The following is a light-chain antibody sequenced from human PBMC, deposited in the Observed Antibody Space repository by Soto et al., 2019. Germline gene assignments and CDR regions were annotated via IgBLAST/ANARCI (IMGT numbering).Light chain of an antibody. CDR2: KAS. CDR3: QQCNYYPPFT. CDR1: QTISSW. V-gene: IGKV1-5*03. J-gene: IGKJ3*01. Sequence: DLQMTQSPSTLSVSVGDRVTITCRASQTISSWLAWYQQKPGKAPKLLIYKASTLKSGVPSRFSGSGSGTEFTLTISSLQPDDFATYYCQQCNYYPPFTFGPGTKVDIK.